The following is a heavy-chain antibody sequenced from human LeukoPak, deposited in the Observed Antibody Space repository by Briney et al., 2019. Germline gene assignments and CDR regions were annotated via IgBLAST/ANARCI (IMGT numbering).Heavy chain of an antibody. CDR2: LKQDGSEK. D-gene: IGHD1-26*01. V-gene: IGHV3-7*01. CDR1: GFTFSSYW. Sequence: GGSLRLSCAASGFTFSSYWMSWVRQAPGKGLEWVANLKQDGSEKYYVDSVKGRFAISRDNAKNSLYLQMNSLRAEDTAVYYCARLLPVGSGAFDYWGQGTLVTVSS. CDR3: ARLLPVGSGAFDY. J-gene: IGHJ4*02.